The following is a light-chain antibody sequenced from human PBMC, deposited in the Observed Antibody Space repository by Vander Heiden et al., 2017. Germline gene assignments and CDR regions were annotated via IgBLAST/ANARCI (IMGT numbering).Light chain of an antibody. J-gene: IGLJ3*02. V-gene: IGLV1-44*01. CDR2: SNN. Sequence: QSMLTHLPSASGTPGTRVTIACSGSSSNIGSNTVNWYQQLPGTAPKLLIYSNNQRPSGVPDRFSGPKSGTSASLAISGLQSEDEADYYCAAWDDSLNGWVFGGGTKLTVL. CDR1: SSNIGSNT. CDR3: AAWDDSLNGWV.